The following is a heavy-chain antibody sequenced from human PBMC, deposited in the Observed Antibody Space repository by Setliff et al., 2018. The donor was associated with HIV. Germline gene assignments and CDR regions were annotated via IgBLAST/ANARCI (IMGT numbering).Heavy chain of an antibody. CDR3: ARDSSPGYYYGMDV. CDR2: IYYNGNT. D-gene: IGHD2-2*01. J-gene: IGHJ6*02. Sequence: PSETLSLTCTVSGGSIRSSSYYWGWIRQPPGKGLEWIGSIYYNGNTYYNPSLKSRVTVSVDTSKNQFSLKLSSVTAADTAVYYCARDSSPGYYYGMDVWGQGTTVTVSS. CDR1: GGSIRSSSYY. V-gene: IGHV4-39*07.